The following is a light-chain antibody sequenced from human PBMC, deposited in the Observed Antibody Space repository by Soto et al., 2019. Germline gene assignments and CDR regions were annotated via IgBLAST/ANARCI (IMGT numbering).Light chain of an antibody. CDR3: QQYYSSPLT. CDR1: QTINDW. Sequence: DIKMTQSPSTLSGSVGDRVTITCRASQTINDWLAWYQKKTGKAPTLLIYKASTLESGVPSTFSGSGSGTEFTLTISSLQPDDSATYYCQQYYSSPLTFGQGTLLEI. CDR2: KAS. V-gene: IGKV1-5*03. J-gene: IGKJ5*01.